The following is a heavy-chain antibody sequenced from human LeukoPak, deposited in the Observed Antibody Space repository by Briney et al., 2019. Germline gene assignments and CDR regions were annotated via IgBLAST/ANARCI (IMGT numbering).Heavy chain of an antibody. CDR2: IWYDGSNK. Sequence: GGSLRLSCAASGFTFGSHGMHWVRQAPGKGLEWVAVIWYDGSNKYYGDSVKGRFTISRDNSKYTVYLQMNTLRAEDTAVYYCARDLGGSGPDYWGQGTLVTVSS. J-gene: IGHJ4*02. V-gene: IGHV3-33*01. D-gene: IGHD2-15*01. CDR1: GFTFGSHG. CDR3: ARDLGGSGPDY.